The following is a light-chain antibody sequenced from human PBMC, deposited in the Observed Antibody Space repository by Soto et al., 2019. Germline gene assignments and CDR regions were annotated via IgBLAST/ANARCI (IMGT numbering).Light chain of an antibody. Sequence: DLQMTQSPSTLSASVGDRVTITCRASQSISSWLAWYQQKPGKAPKLLIYKASSLESGVPSRFSGSGSGTEFTLTISSLQPDDFATYYCQQYNSYSWTFGQGTKVEIE. CDR2: KAS. CDR1: QSISSW. J-gene: IGKJ1*01. V-gene: IGKV1-5*03. CDR3: QQYNSYSWT.